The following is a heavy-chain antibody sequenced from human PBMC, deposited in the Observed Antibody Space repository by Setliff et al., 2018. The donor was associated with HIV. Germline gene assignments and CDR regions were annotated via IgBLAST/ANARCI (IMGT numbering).Heavy chain of an antibody. J-gene: IGHJ4*02. D-gene: IGHD3-9*01. CDR1: GYSFTTSG. V-gene: IGHV7-4-1*02. Sequence: ASVKVSCKASGYSFTTSGVSWVRKAPGQGLEWMGWSNTNTRNPTYAQGFTGRFVFSLDTSVSTAYLQISSLKAEDTAVYYCVCFDCGDYWGGGTRVTVAS. CDR2: SNTNTRNP. CDR3: VCFDCGDY.